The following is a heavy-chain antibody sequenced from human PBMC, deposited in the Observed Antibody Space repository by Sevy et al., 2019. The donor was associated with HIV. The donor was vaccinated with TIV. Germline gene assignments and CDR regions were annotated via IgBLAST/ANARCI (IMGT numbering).Heavy chain of an antibody. Sequence: ASVKVSRKASGYNFYIHWVRQAPGQGLEWMGRVTPNSGATSYAQKFQDRVAMTMDTSINTAYMELSGLKSDDTAIYYCAGQSLGWYNWFDPWGQGTLVTVSS. V-gene: IGHV1-2*06. J-gene: IGHJ5*02. CDR2: VTPNSGAT. D-gene: IGHD6-19*01. CDR3: AGQSLGWYNWFDP. CDR1: GYNFY.